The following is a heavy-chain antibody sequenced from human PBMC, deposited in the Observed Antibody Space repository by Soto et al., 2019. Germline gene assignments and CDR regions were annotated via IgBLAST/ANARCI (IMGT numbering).Heavy chain of an antibody. Sequence: VGSLRLSCAASGFTFRSYAMSWVRQAPGKGLEWVSAISGSGGSTYYADSVKGRFTISRDNSKNTLYLQMNSLRAEDTAVYYCAKDSVRFVRPEMVRGAIITALLFDYWGQGTLVTVSS. CDR1: GFTFRSYA. V-gene: IGHV3-23*01. D-gene: IGHD3-10*01. CDR2: ISGSGGST. J-gene: IGHJ4*02. CDR3: AKDSVRFVRPEMVRGAIITALLFDY.